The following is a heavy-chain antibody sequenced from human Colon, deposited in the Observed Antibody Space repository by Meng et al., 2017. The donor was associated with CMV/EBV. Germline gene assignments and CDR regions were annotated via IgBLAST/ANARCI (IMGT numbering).Heavy chain of an antibody. Sequence: QLGESGLGPVKTSAPPSLTCTVSGASITSYYWSCMRQPAGKGLGLSGSVYISGNTNYNPSLKSRVTMSIDTSKNQLSLNIRSVTAADTAVYYCARDSNLSGLAYWGQGTLVTVSS. CDR2: VYISGNT. CDR3: ARDSNLSGLAY. V-gene: IGHV4-4*07. D-gene: IGHD3-10*01. J-gene: IGHJ4*02. CDR1: GASITSYY.